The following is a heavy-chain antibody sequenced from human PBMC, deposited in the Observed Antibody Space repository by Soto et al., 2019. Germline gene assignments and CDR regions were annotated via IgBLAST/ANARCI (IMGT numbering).Heavy chain of an antibody. CDR3: KGTYYDFWSGLQSAPY. CDR1: GFTFSSYA. D-gene: IGHD3-3*01. J-gene: IGHJ4*02. V-gene: IGHV3-23*01. Sequence: EVQLLESGGGLVQPGGSLRLSCAASGFTFSSYAMSWVRQAPGKGLEWVSAISGSGGSTYYADSVKGRFTISRDNSKNALYVQMTGLRAGDTAVYYCKGTYYDFWSGLQSAPYWGQGTLVTVSS. CDR2: ISGSGGST.